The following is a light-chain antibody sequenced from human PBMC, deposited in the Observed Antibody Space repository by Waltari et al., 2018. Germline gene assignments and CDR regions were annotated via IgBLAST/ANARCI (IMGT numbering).Light chain of an antibody. CDR1: QSVFHSSNSKSY. V-gene: IGKV4-1*01. CDR3: QQYFDSIS. J-gene: IGKJ2*01. CDR2: WAS. Sequence: DIVMTQSPDSLAASLGERATFHFTSSQSVFHSSNSKSYLAWYQQKPGQPPKMIIYWASNRESGVPDRFSGSGSGTDFTLTISSLQAEDVAVYYCQQYFDSISFGQGTKLEIK.